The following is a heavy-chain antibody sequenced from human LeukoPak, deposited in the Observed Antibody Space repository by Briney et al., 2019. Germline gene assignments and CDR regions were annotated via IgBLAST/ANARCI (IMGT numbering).Heavy chain of an antibody. Sequence: GASVKVSCKASGGTFSSYAISWVRQAPGQGLEWMGGIIPIFGTANYAQKFQGRVTITADKSTSTAYMELSSLRSEDTAVYYCAGEEAGGTGAFDIWGQGTMVTVSS. V-gene: IGHV1-69*06. CDR1: GGTFSSYA. CDR2: IIPIFGTA. CDR3: AGEEAGGTGAFDI. J-gene: IGHJ3*02. D-gene: IGHD1-1*01.